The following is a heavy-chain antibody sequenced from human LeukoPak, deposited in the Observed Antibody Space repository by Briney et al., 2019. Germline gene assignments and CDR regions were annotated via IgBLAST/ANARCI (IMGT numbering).Heavy chain of an antibody. D-gene: IGHD6-13*01. CDR2: IYSGGST. CDR1: GISVSSNY. Sequence: PGGSLRLSCAASGISVSSNYMNWVRQAPGKGLEWVSVIYSGGSTYYADSVKGRFTISRDNSKNTLYLQMNSLRAEDTAVYYCAKDLNSLYSSSWYSPYWGQGTLVTVSS. CDR3: AKDLNSLYSSSWYSPY. J-gene: IGHJ4*02. V-gene: IGHV3-53*01.